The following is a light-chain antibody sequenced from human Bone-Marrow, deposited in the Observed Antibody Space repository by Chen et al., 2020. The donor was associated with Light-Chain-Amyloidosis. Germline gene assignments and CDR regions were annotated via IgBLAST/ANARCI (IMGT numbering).Light chain of an antibody. CDR1: NSNIGNNA. J-gene: IGLJ2*01. Sequence: QSVLTQSPSASGTPGQRVTISCSGGNSNIGNNAVSWYQSLPGTAPKLLIYSTNLRPSGVPDRFSASKSGTSASLAISGLQSEDESDYDCAAWDDSLNGVIFGGGTKLTVL. CDR3: AAWDDSLNGVI. CDR2: STN. V-gene: IGLV1-44*01.